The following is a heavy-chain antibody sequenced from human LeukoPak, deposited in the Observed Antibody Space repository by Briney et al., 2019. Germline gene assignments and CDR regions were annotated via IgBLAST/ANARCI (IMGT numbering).Heavy chain of an antibody. CDR3: ARVAKERVGGVYYFVY. CDR1: GFTFSDYD. D-gene: IGHD1-1*01. V-gene: IGHV3-13*01. Sequence: GGSLRLSCAASGFTFSDYDMHWVRQPTGKGLEWVAAIGTAGDTYYTGSVKGRFTISRENAKNSLYLQMNSLRAGDTAVYYCARVAKERVGGVYYFVYWGQGTLVTVSS. J-gene: IGHJ4*02. CDR2: IGTAGDT.